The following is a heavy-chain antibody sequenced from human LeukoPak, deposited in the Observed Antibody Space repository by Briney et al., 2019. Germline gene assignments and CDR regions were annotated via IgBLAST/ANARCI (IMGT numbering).Heavy chain of an antibody. J-gene: IGHJ4*02. V-gene: IGHV3-7*01. CDR3: ARDKVVGATNFDY. CDR2: IKQDGGEI. D-gene: IGHD1-26*01. CDR1: GFTFSSYW. Sequence: GGSLRLSCAASGFTFSSYWMSWVRQAPGKGLEWVANIKQDGGEIYYVDSVKGRFTISRDNAKNSLSLQMNSLRAEDTAVYYCARDKVVGATNFDYWGQGTLVTVSS.